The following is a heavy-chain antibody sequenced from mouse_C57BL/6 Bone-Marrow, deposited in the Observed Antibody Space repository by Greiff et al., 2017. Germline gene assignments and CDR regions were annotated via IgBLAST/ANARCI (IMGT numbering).Heavy chain of an antibody. D-gene: IGHD1-1*01. J-gene: IGHJ4*01. Sequence: VQLQQPGAELVKPGASVKLSCKASGYTFTSYWMQWVKQRPGQGLEWIGEIDPSDSYTNYNQKFKGKATLTVDTSSSTAYMQLSSLTSEDSAVYYGAREGLLRSLAMDYWGQGTSVTVSS. CDR3: AREGLLRSLAMDY. CDR2: IDPSDSYT. V-gene: IGHV1-50*01. CDR1: GYTFTSYW.